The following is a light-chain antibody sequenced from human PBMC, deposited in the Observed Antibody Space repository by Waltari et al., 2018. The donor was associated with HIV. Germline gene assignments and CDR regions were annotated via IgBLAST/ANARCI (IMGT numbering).Light chain of an antibody. J-gene: IGKJ1*01. Sequence: EIVMTQSPLSLPVTPGGPASISCRSSQSLLHSNGYNYVGWYVQKRGQSPNLLIYLGSNRASGVPDRVSGSGSDTDFTLKISRVEAEDGGIYYCMQGLQGWTCGQGTKVEIQ. V-gene: IGKV2-28*01. CDR3: MQGLQGWT. CDR1: QSLLHSNGYNY. CDR2: LGS.